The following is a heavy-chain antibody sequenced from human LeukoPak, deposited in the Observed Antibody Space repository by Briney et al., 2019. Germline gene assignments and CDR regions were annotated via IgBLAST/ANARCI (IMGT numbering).Heavy chain of an antibody. D-gene: IGHD2-21*01. CDR2: IRSKANTYAT. CDR1: GFTFSGSD. CDR3: TRSIHLRSGAHENWFDP. V-gene: IGHV3-73*01. J-gene: IGHJ5*02. Sequence: GGSLRLSCAASGFTFSGSDIHWVRQASGKGLEWVARIRSKANTYATIYAASVKGRFTISRDDSKNTAYLQMNSLRIEDTAVYYCTRSIHLRSGAHENWFDPWGQGTLVTVSS.